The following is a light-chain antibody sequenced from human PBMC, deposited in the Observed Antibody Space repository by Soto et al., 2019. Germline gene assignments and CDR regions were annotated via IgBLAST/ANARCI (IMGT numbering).Light chain of an antibody. CDR3: QQYGSSPPVYT. CDR2: GAS. J-gene: IGKJ2*01. CDR1: QSVSSSE. V-gene: IGKV3-20*01. Sequence: ENVLTQSPGTLSLSPGERATLSCRASQSVSSSELAWYQQKPGQALRLLIYGASIRATGIPDRFSGSGSGTDFTLTINRREPEDFAGYYCQQYGSSPPVYTFGQGTKLEIK.